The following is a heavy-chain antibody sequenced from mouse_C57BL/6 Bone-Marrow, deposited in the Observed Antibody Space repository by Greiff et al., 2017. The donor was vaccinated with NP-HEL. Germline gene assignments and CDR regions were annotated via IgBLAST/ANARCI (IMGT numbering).Heavy chain of an antibody. V-gene: IGHV5-4*01. Sequence: EVKLMESGGGLVKPGGSLKLSCAASGFTFSSYAMSWVRQTPEKRLEWVATISDGGSYTYYPDNVKGRFTISRDNAKNNLYLQMSHLKSEDTAMYYWARDRGVVSYFDGWGTGTTVTVAS. CDR3: ARDRGVVSYFDG. CDR1: GFTFSSYA. CDR2: ISDGGSYT. J-gene: IGHJ1*03. D-gene: IGHD1-1*01.